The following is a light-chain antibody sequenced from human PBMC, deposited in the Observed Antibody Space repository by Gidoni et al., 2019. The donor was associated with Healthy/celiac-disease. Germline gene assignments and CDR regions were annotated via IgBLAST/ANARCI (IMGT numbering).Light chain of an antibody. J-gene: IGKJ2*03. CDR3: RQALQTPSS. V-gene: IGKV2-28*01. CDR1: QSLLHSNGYNY. CDR2: LGS. Sequence: DIVMTQSPLSLPVTPGEPASISCRSSQSLLHSNGYNYLDWYLQKPGQSPQLLIYLGSNRASGVPDRFSGSGSGTDFTLKISRVEAEDVGVYYCRQALQTPSSFGQXTKLEIK.